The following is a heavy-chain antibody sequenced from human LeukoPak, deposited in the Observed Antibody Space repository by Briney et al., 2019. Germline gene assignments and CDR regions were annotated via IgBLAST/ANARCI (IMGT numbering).Heavy chain of an antibody. J-gene: IGHJ5*02. Sequence: SETLSLTCAVSGYSISSSNWWGWIRQPAGKGLEWIGRFYASGTTYYNPSLRSRVTLSMDTSKNHFSLKLTSVTAADTAVYYCARTHCGGGSCDTFDPWGQGTLVTVSS. CDR3: ARTHCGGGSCDTFDP. V-gene: IGHV4-28*01. CDR2: FYASGTT. D-gene: IGHD2-21*01. CDR1: GYSISSSNW.